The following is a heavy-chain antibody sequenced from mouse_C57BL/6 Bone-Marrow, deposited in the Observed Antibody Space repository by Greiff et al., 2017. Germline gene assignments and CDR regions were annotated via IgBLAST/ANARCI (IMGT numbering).Heavy chain of an antibody. V-gene: IGHV1-5*01. CDR2: IYPGNSDT. CDR3: ARGAY. J-gene: IGHJ3*01. Sequence: VQLQQSGTVLARPGASVKMSCKTSGYTFTSYWMHWVKQRPGQGLEWIGAIYPGNSDTSYNQKFKGKATLTADKSSSTAYMQLSSLTSEDSAVYFCARGAYWGQGTLVTVSA. CDR1: GYTFTSYW.